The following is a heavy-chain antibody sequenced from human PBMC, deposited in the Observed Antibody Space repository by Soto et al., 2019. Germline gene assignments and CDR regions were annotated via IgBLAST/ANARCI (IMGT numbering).Heavy chain of an antibody. CDR2: ISYDGSNK. CDR3: AKDRAIVVVLTHYYGMDV. Sequence: GGSLRFSCGASGFTFSSYGMHWVRQAPGKGLEWVAVISYDGSNKYYADSVKGRFTISSDNSKSTLYLQMNSLRAEDTAVYYCAKDRAIVVVLTHYYGMDVWGQGTTVTVSS. D-gene: IGHD3-22*01. J-gene: IGHJ6*02. V-gene: IGHV3-30*18. CDR1: GFTFSSYG.